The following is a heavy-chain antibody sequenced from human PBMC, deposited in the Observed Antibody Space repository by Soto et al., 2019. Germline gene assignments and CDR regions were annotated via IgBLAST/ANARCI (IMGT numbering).Heavy chain of an antibody. V-gene: IGHV4-4*02. CDR3: ARALEEFGVVIIGNWFGP. CDR2: IYHSGST. CDR1: GGSISSSNW. Sequence: SETLSLTCAVSGGSISSSNWWSWVRQPPGKGLEWIGEIYHSGSTNYNPSLKSRVTISVDKSKNQFSLKLSSVTAADTAVYYCARALEEFGVVIIGNWFGPWGQGTLVTVSS. J-gene: IGHJ5*02. D-gene: IGHD3-3*01.